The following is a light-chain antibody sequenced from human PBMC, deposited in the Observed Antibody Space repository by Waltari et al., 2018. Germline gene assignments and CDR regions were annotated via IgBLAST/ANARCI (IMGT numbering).Light chain of an antibody. CDR1: SSDVGTYNY. CDR2: AVS. Sequence: QSALTQPASVSGSPGQSITIPCTGTSSDVGTYNYVSWYQHHPVKAPKLRIFAVSIRPSGFSNRFSGSKSGNTASLTISGLQAEDEADYYCSSYISSSTLELFGGGTSLTVL. V-gene: IGLV2-14*03. CDR3: SSYISSSTLEL. J-gene: IGLJ2*01.